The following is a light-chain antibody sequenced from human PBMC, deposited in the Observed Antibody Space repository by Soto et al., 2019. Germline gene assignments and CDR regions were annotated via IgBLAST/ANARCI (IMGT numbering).Light chain of an antibody. CDR2: GAS. V-gene: IGKV3-15*01. CDR3: QQYDSSPCI. J-gene: IGKJ3*01. Sequence: EILMTQSPATLSVSHGERATLSCTASQSVSRNLAWYQQKPGQAPRLLIYGASSRATGIPARFSGSGSGTDFNLTISGLENEDFGVYYCQQYDSSPCIFGPGTKVDIK. CDR1: QSVSRN.